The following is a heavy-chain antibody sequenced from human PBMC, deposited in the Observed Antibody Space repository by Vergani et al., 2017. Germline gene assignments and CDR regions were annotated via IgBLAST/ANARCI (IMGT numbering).Heavy chain of an antibody. V-gene: IGHV4-39*07. D-gene: IGHD6-6*01. CDR2: IYYSGST. CDR3: ARVFEYSSSSVIENHWNYFDY. Sequence: QLQLQESGPGLVKPSETLSLTCTVSGGSISSSSYYWGWIRQPPGKGLEWIGSIYYSGSTYYNPSLKSRVTISVDTSKNQFSLKLSSVTAADTAVYYCARVFEYSSSSVIENHWNYFDYWGQGTLVTVSS. CDR1: GGSISSSSYY. J-gene: IGHJ4*02.